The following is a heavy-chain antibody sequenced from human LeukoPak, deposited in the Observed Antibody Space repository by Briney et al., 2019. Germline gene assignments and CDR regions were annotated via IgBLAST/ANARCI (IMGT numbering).Heavy chain of an antibody. D-gene: IGHD3-3*01. CDR3: GRDLYGRITIFGAPYYFDY. CDR2: ICAYNGNT. J-gene: IGHJ4*02. V-gene: IGHV1-18*01. Sequence: ASVKVSCKASGYTFTSYGISWARQAPGQGLEWMGWICAYNGNTNYAQKLQGRVTMTTDTSTSTAYMELRSLRSDDTAVYYCGRDLYGRITIFGAPYYFDYWGQGTLVTVSS. CDR1: GYTFTSYG.